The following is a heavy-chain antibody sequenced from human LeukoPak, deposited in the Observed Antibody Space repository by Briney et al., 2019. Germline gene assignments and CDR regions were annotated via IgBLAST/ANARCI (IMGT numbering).Heavy chain of an antibody. J-gene: IGHJ4*02. Sequence: GGSLRLSCAASGFTVSRNYMSWVRQAPGRGLEWVSVIYAGGTTYFADSVKGRFTISRDDYKNTLYLQMNRLTAEDTAVYYCARDLEGYFDYWGQGTLVTVSS. V-gene: IGHV3-53*01. CDR1: GFTVSRNY. D-gene: IGHD1-1*01. CDR2: IYAGGTT. CDR3: ARDLEGYFDY.